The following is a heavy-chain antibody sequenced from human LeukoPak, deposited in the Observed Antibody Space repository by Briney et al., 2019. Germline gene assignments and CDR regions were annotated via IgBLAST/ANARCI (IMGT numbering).Heavy chain of an antibody. Sequence: PGGSLRLSCAASGFTFSRYAITWVRQATRQGREWVSAISCSGGSTYYTDSVKGLFTISRDNSKYTLYLQMNSLRAEDTAVYYCARDPLRTVSTPYYWGQGTLVTVSS. CDR1: GFTFSRYA. CDR2: ISCSGGST. J-gene: IGHJ4*02. V-gene: IGHV3-23*01. D-gene: IGHD4-11*01. CDR3: ARDPLRTVSTPYY.